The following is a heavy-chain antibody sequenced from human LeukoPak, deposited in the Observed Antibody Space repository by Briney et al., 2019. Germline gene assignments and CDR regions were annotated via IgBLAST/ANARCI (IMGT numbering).Heavy chain of an antibody. Sequence: GGSLRLSCAASGFTFDDDTMHWVHQTPGRGLEWVSFITWKSHRTHYADSVKGRFTVSRDNSKDSLYLQMNSLRTEDTGLYHCASEVGYRSLGYLGQGTLVTVSS. J-gene: IGHJ4*02. CDR3: ASEVGYRSLGY. D-gene: IGHD3-3*01. V-gene: IGHV3-43*01. CDR1: GFTFDDDT. CDR2: ITWKSHRT.